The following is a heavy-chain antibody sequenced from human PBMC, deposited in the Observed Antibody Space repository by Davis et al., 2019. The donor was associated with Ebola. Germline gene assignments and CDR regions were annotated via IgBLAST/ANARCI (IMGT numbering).Heavy chain of an antibody. CDR3: VRGMTESGAKYYFDS. J-gene: IGHJ4*02. CDR1: GFTFSDYY. V-gene: IGHV3-11*01. D-gene: IGHD2-21*02. Sequence: GESLKISCAASGFTFSDYYMSWIRQAPGKGLEWVSYISSSGSTIYYADSVKGRFTISRDNAKNSLYLQMNSLIPEDTALYYCVRGMTESGAKYYFDSWGQGALVTVSS. CDR2: ISSSGSTI.